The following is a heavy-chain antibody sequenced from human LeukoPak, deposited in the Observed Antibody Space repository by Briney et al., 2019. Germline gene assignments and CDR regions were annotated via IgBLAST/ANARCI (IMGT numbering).Heavy chain of an antibody. Sequence: SETLSLTCAVYGGSFSGYYWSWIRQPPGKGLEWIGEVNHSGSTNYNPSLKSRVTISVDASKNQFSLKLSSVTAADTAVYYCARHGRGGSSSYYYYYMDVWGKGTTVTISS. D-gene: IGHD6-13*01. J-gene: IGHJ6*03. CDR1: GGSFSGYY. V-gene: IGHV4-34*01. CDR2: VNHSGST. CDR3: ARHGRGGSSSYYYYYMDV.